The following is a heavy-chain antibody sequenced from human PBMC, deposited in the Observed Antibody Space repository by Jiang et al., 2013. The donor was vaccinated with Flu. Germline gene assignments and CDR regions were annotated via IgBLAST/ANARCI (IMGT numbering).Heavy chain of an antibody. Sequence: GAEVKKPGESLKISCQGSGYNFASYWVAWVRQLPGKGLEWMGVIYPGDSDIKYSPSFQGQVTISADRSTRTAYLHWTSLKASDTAMYYCARQAECSGATCVGGIGFGPWGQGTQVTVSS. CDR1: GYNFASYW. D-gene: IGHD2-15*01. CDR2: IYPGDSDI. V-gene: IGHV5-51*01. CDR3: ARQAECSGATCVGGIGFGP. J-gene: IGHJ5*02.